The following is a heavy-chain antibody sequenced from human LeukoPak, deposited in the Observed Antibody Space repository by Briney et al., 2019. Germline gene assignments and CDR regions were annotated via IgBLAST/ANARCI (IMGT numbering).Heavy chain of an antibody. CDR3: AKDSYSSSWFFSYYFDY. CDR2: ISGSGGST. CDR1: GFTFSSYA. J-gene: IGHJ4*02. V-gene: IGHV3-23*01. Sequence: GGSLGLSCAASGFTFSSYAMSWVRQAPGKGLEWVSAISGSGGSTYYADSVKGRFTISRDNSKNTLYLQMNSLRAEDTAVYYCAKDSYSSSWFFSYYFDYWGQGTLVTVSS. D-gene: IGHD6-13*01.